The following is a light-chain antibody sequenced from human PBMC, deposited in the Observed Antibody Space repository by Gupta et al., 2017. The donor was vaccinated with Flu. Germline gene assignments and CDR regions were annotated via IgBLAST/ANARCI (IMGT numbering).Light chain of an antibody. CDR3: DSYGGLNTKI. Sequence: VTISGTGTRDNVGTYNFVSWYQLHPGKAHKLIIYDVNKRPSGVPDRFSGSKSGNTASLTVSGLQDEEEADYYCDSYGGLNTKIFGTGTKVTVL. V-gene: IGLV2-8*01. CDR2: DVN. CDR1: RDNVGTYNF. J-gene: IGLJ1*01.